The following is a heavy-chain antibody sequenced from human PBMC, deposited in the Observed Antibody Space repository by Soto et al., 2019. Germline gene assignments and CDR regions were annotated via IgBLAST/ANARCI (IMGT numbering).Heavy chain of an antibody. Sequence: QVQLVQSGAEVKKPGASVKVSCKASGYTFTSYDINWVRQATGQGLEWMGWMNPNSGNTGYAQKFQGRVTMTRNTSISTAYMELSSLRSEDTAVYYCARVRITMVRGGRSPSYYYYGMDVWGQGTTVTVSS. CDR3: ARVRITMVRGGRSPSYYYYGMDV. J-gene: IGHJ6*02. V-gene: IGHV1-8*01. D-gene: IGHD3-10*01. CDR1: GYTFTSYD. CDR2: MNPNSGNT.